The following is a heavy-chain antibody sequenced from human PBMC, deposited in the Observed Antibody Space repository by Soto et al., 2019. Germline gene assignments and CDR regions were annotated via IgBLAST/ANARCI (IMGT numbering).Heavy chain of an antibody. CDR3: ARHESPHGDLGFYYCGMDV. D-gene: IGHD4-17*01. CDR2: VSFSGST. CDR1: GGSISSSSYF. Sequence: PSENLSLTCTVSGGSISSSSYFRGWIRQLPGAGLEGIGSVSFSGSTYYNPSLKTRTTISVDTSKNQSCLQLSPVTAADTDVDYCARHESPHGDLGFYYCGMDVWGQGTTVTVSS. V-gene: IGHV4-39*01. J-gene: IGHJ6*02.